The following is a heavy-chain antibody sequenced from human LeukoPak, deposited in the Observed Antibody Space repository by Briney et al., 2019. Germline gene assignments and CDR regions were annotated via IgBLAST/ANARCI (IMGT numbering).Heavy chain of an antibody. Sequence: NPSETLSFTFNVPGGSISSYYWSWIRQPAGKGLEWIGRIYTSGSTNYNPSLKSRVTMSVDTSKNQFSLKLSSVTAADTAVYYCARVSGSSWYVPSYFDYWGQGTLVTVSS. CDR3: ARVSGSSWYVPSYFDY. CDR2: IYTSGST. D-gene: IGHD6-13*01. J-gene: IGHJ4*02. V-gene: IGHV4-4*07. CDR1: GGSISSYY.